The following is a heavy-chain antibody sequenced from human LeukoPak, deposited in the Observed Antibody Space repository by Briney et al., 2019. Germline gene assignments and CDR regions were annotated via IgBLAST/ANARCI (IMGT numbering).Heavy chain of an antibody. CDR2: ISGSGGTT. CDR3: VKESLL. CDR1: GFTFSSYG. D-gene: IGHD2-15*01. V-gene: IGHV3-23*01. J-gene: IGHJ4*02. Sequence: GGSLRLPCAASGFTFSSYGMTWVRQAPGKGLEWVSTISGSGGTTYYADSVKGRFTISRDNSNNTLYLQMNSLRAEDTAVYYCVKESLLWGQGTLVTVSS.